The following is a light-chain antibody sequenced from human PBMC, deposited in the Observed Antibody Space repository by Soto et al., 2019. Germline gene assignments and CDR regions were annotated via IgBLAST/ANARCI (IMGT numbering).Light chain of an antibody. J-gene: IGLJ1*01. V-gene: IGLV2-8*01. CDR3: SSYAGSSNV. CDR2: EVN. CDR1: SSDVGGYSY. Sequence: QSALTQPPSAPGSPGQSVAISCTGTSSDVGGYSYVSWYQQHPGKAPKLMIYEVNKRPSGVPDRFYGSKSGNTASLTVSGLQAEDEADYYCSSYAGSSNVFGTGTKVTVL.